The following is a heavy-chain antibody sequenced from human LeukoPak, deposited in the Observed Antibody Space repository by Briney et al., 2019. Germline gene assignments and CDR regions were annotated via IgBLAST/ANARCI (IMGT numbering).Heavy chain of an antibody. Sequence: PGGSLRLSCAASGFTFSSYGMHWVRQAPGKGLEWVAVISYDGSNKYYADSVKGRFTISRDNSKNTLYLQMNSLRAEDTAVYYCAKDRPYGDYNELPYYFDYWGQGTLVTVSS. D-gene: IGHD4-17*01. CDR1: GFTFSSYG. CDR3: AKDRPYGDYNELPYYFDY. J-gene: IGHJ4*02. CDR2: ISYDGSNK. V-gene: IGHV3-30*18.